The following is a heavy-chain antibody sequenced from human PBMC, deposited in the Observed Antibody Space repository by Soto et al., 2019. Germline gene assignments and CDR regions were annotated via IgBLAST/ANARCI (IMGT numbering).Heavy chain of an antibody. V-gene: IGHV3-23*01. D-gene: IGHD1-26*01. CDR1: GFTFSNYA. Sequence: GGSLRLSCAASGFTFSNYAMTWVRQAPGKGLEWVSSICGSCGSTYYADSVKGRFTISRDNSKDTLYLQMNSLRAEDTAVYYCAKAKSGDYYYYYYVDDWGEGTTVTVSS. CDR3: AKAKSGDYYYYYYVDD. CDR2: ICGSCGST. J-gene: IGHJ6*03.